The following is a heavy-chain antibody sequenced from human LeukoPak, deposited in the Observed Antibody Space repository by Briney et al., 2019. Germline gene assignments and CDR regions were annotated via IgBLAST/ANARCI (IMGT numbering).Heavy chain of an antibody. D-gene: IGHD1-26*01. CDR3: AKSLRVGASFDY. V-gene: IGHV3-66*01. CDR1: GFIVSSSY. Sequence: GGSLRLSCEASGFIVSSSYMNWVRQAPGKGLEWVSLMYIAGGTYYADSVKGRFTISRDNYKNTLYLQMNSLRAEDTAVYYCAKSLRVGASFDYWGQGTLVTVSS. J-gene: IGHJ4*02. CDR2: MYIAGGT.